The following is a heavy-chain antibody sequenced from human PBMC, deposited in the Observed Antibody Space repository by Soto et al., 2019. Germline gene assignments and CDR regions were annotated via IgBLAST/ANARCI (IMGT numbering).Heavy chain of an antibody. V-gene: IGHV1-18*01. J-gene: IGHJ3*02. CDR1: GYTFTSYG. Sequence: ASVKVSCKASGYTFTSYGISWVRQAPGQGLEWMGWISAYNGNTNYAQKLQDRVTMTTDTSTSTAYMELRSLRSDDTAVYYCAGVQPAPHRSSWYGAFDIWGQGTMVTVSS. CDR3: AGVQPAPHRSSWYGAFDI. CDR2: ISAYNGNT. D-gene: IGHD6-13*01.